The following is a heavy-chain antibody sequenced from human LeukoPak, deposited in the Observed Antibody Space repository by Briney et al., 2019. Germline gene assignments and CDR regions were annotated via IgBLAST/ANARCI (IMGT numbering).Heavy chain of an antibody. D-gene: IGHD3-22*01. V-gene: IGHV4-59*01. J-gene: IGHJ4*02. CDR1: GGSISSSY. CDR2: IYCSGST. CDR3: ARGYDSSGYNY. Sequence: KASETRSLTCTVSGGSISSSYWSWVRQPPGKGLEWIGYIYCSGSTNYNPSLKSRLTISVDTSKNQFSLKLSSVTAADTAVYYCARGYDSSGYNYWGQGTLVTVSS.